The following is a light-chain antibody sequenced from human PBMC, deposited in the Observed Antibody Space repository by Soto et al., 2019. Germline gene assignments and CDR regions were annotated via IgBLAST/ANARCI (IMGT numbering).Light chain of an antibody. CDR1: SSDIGAYNY. CDR3: SSYTSTSTLYV. Sequence: QSVLTQPASVSGSPGQSITISCIGTSSDIGAYNYVSRYQQHPGKVPKLMIYEVTNRPSGLSNRFSGSKSGNTASLTISGLQAEDEADYFCSSYTSTSTLYVFGTGTKSPS. J-gene: IGLJ1*01. V-gene: IGLV2-14*01. CDR2: EVT.